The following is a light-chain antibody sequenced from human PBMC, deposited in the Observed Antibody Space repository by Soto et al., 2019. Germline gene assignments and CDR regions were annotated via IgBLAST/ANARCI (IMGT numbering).Light chain of an antibody. V-gene: IGLV1-40*01. CDR2: GNS. CDR3: QSYDRRVSGPEV. Sequence: QSVLTQPPSVSGAPGQRVTISCTGSSSNIGAGYDVHWYQQLPGTAPKLLIYGNSNLPSGVPDRFSGSKSGTSASLAITGIQDEDEAYYDCQSYDRRVSGPEVFGGEIEVTDL. CDR1: SSNIGAGYD. J-gene: IGLJ2*01.